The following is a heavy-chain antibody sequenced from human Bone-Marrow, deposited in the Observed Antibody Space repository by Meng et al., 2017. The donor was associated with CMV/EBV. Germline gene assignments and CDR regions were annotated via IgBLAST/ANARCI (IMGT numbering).Heavy chain of an antibody. CDR3: VKDSGARIGVAGTALDH. J-gene: IGHJ4*02. Sequence: GGSLRLSCAASGFTFDDYAMHWVRQVPGKGLEWVSGISWKTGDGYADSVKGRFTISRDSAKNSVYLQMNSLRAEDTALYYCVKDSGARIGVAGTALDHCGQGTLVTVSS. CDR1: GFTFDDYA. D-gene: IGHD6-19*01. V-gene: IGHV3-9*01. CDR2: ISWKTGD.